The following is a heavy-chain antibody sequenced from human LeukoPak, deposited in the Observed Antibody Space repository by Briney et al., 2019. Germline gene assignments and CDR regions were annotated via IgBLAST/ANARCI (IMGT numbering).Heavy chain of an antibody. CDR1: GFTFSIYA. CDR3: ATYRQVLLPFES. Sequence: GGSLRLSCAASGFTFSIYAMSWVRQAPGKGLEWVSAISGSGGSTYYADSVKGRFTISRDNSKNTLYLQMNSLRAEDTAIYYCATYRQVLLPFESWGQGTLVTVSS. J-gene: IGHJ4*02. CDR2: ISGSGGST. D-gene: IGHD2-8*02. V-gene: IGHV3-23*01.